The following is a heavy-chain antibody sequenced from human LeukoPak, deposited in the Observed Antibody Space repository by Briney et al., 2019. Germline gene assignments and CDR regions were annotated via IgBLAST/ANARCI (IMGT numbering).Heavy chain of an antibody. Sequence: PGGSLRLSCAASGFTFSSYSINWVRQAPGKGLEWVSGISGSGGSTYYADSVKGRFTISRDNSKNALYLQMNSLRAEDTAVYYCAKTFQWYYMDVWGKGTTVTISS. CDR3: AKTFQWYYMDV. D-gene: IGHD2-8*01. J-gene: IGHJ6*03. CDR2: ISGSGGST. CDR1: GFTFSSYS. V-gene: IGHV3-23*01.